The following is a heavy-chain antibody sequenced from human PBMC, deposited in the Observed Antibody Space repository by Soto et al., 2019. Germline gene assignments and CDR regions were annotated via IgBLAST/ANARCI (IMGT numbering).Heavy chain of an antibody. V-gene: IGHV3-7*01. Sequence: EVRLVESGGGLVQPGGSLRLSCAASGFTFSSSSMSWVRQAPGKGLEWVANIEQDGSERNYVDSVKGRFTVSRDNAKNSLYLQMNSLRVEDTAVYYCAREGRGYCVSTSCPGIWGQGTLVTVSS. J-gene: IGHJ4*02. CDR3: AREGRGYCVSTSCPGI. CDR2: IEQDGSER. CDR1: GFTFSSSS. D-gene: IGHD2-2*01.